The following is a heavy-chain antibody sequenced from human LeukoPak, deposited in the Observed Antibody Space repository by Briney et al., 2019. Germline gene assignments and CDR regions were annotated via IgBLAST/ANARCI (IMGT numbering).Heavy chain of an antibody. Sequence: KSGGSLRLSCAASGFTFSSYAMSWVRQAPGKGLEWVSSISGSGGSTYYADSVKGRFTVSRDNSKNTLSLQMNSLRAEDTAVYYCANGDRDGPFDYWGQGTLVTVSS. D-gene: IGHD7-27*01. CDR3: ANGDRDGPFDY. CDR1: GFTFSSYA. V-gene: IGHV3-23*01. CDR2: ISGSGGST. J-gene: IGHJ4*02.